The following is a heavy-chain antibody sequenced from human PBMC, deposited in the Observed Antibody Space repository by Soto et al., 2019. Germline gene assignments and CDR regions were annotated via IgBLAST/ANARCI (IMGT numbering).Heavy chain of an antibody. CDR1: GFRFDDYG. CDR3: ASGIVGATTYGMDV. CDR2: INWNGGST. D-gene: IGHD1-26*01. V-gene: IGHV3-20*04. Sequence: GGSLRLSCAASGFRFDDYGMSWVRQAPGKGLEWVSGINWNGGSTGYADSVKGRFTISRDNAKNSLYLQMNSLRAEDTALYYCASGIVGATTYGMDVWGQGTTVTVSS. J-gene: IGHJ6*02.